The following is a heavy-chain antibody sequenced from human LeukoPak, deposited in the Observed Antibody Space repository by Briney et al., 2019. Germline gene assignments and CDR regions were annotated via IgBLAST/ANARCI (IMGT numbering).Heavy chain of an antibody. CDR2: ISYDGSNK. D-gene: IGHD5-18*01. CDR3: AKDQRGAYGYRPYYYGMDV. V-gene: IGHV3-30*18. J-gene: IGHJ6*02. CDR1: GFTFSSYA. Sequence: PGGSLRLSCAASGFTFSSYAMSWVRQAPGKGLEWVAVISYDGSNKYYADSVKGRFTISRDNSKNTLYLQMNSLRAEDTAVYYCAKDQRGAYGYRPYYYGMDVWGQGTTVTVSS.